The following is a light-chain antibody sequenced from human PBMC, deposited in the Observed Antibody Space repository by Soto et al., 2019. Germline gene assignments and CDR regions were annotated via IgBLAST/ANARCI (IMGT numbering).Light chain of an antibody. CDR2: GAS. CDR3: QQHGTSPIT. Sequence: EILCMQSSRTLFFFPGEADTPSCPASQTVIHNYLAWHQQKPGQTPRLLVYGASSRATGIPDRFSGSGSGTDFTLTISRLEPEDFAVYYCQQHGTSPITFGQGTRLEIK. J-gene: IGKJ5*01. CDR1: QTVIHNY. V-gene: IGKV3-20*01.